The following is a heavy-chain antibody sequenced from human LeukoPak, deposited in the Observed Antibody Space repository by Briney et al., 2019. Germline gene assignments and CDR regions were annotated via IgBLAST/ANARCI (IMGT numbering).Heavy chain of an antibody. D-gene: IGHD3-22*01. J-gene: IGHJ4*02. CDR3: ARGWLYDY. V-gene: IGHV4-34*01. Sequence: SETLSLTCAVYGGSFSGYYWSWIRQPPGKGLEWIGEINHSGSTNYNPSLKSRVTMSVDTSKNQFSLKLSSVTYADTAVYYCARGWLYDYWGQGTLVTVSS. CDR1: GGSFSGYY. CDR2: INHSGST.